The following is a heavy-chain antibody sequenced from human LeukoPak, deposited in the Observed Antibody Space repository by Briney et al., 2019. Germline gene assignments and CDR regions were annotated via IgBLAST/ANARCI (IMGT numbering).Heavy chain of an antibody. J-gene: IGHJ4*02. D-gene: IGHD5-24*01. CDR2: IKEDGTET. V-gene: IGHV3-7*03. Sequence: GGSLRLSCAASGFMFSSIWMSWVRLAPGKGLEWVANIKEDGTETYYVDSVKGRFTISRDNAKNSLYLQMNSLRVEDTAVYYCAKEGRSLQTYWGQGTLVTVSS. CDR3: AKEGRSLQTY. CDR1: GFMFSSIW.